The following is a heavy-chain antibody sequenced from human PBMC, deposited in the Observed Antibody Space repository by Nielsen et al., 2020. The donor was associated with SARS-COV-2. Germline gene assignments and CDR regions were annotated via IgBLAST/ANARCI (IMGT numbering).Heavy chain of an antibody. D-gene: IGHD3-16*01. CDR2: IRSSGSAI. CDR3: ARDRPGPGDNSYYGMDV. Sequence: GGSLRLSCAASGFSFSSYGMNWVRQAPGKGLEWISHIRSSGSAIYYADSVRGRFTISRDNDKKSLYLEMNSLRGDDTAIYYCARDRPGPGDNSYYGMDVWGQGTTVTVSS. J-gene: IGHJ6*02. V-gene: IGHV3-48*04. CDR1: GFSFSSYG.